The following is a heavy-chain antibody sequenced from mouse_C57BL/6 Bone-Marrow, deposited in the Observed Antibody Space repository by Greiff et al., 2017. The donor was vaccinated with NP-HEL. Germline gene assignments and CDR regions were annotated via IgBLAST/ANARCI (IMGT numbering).Heavy chain of an antibody. Sequence: VKLQESGAELARPGASVKLSCKASGYTFTSYGIRWVKQRTGQGLEWIGEIYPGSGNTYYNEKFKGKATLTADKSSSTAYMELRSLTSEDSAVYFCARGGMLLRSYWYFDVWGTGTTVTVSS. V-gene: IGHV1-81*01. J-gene: IGHJ1*03. CDR3: ARGGMLLRSYWYFDV. CDR1: GYTFTSYG. CDR2: IYPGSGNT. D-gene: IGHD1-1*01.